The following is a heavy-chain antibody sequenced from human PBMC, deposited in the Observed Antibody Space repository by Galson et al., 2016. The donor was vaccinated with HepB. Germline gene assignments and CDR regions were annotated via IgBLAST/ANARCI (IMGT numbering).Heavy chain of an antibody. V-gene: IGHV3-33*06. D-gene: IGHD5-24*01. J-gene: IGHJ4*02. CDR2: IWYDESEK. Sequence: SLRLSCAVSGFRLSDYGMHWVRQTPDKGLEWLSVIWYDESEKYYADSVKGRFTISRDISKNTLYLQMHSLRVEDTGMYYCAKDLEVRMATKYSFEYWGLGTLVTVSS. CDR1: GFRLSDYG. CDR3: AKDLEVRMATKYSFEY.